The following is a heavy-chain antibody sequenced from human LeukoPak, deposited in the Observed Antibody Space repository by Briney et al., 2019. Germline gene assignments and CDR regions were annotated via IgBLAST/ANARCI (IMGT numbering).Heavy chain of an antibody. V-gene: IGHV3-23*01. CDR2: ITGSGRGT. CDR3: SKDPNGDYVGAFDM. D-gene: IGHD4-17*01. Sequence: GGSLRLSCAASGFTFTTYAMSWVRQAPGKGLEWVSSITGSGRGTYYADSVKGRFSVSRDNSQNTVFLHMNSLRADDTALYYCSKDPNGDYVGAFDMWGPGTMVTVSS. J-gene: IGHJ3*02. CDR1: GFTFTTYA.